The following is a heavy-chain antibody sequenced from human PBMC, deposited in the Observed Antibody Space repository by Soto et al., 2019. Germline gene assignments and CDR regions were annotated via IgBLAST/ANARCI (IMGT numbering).Heavy chain of an antibody. Sequence: SETLSVTCTVSGCSVSGGSYYWSWILQPPGKGLEWIGEINHSGSTNYNPSLKSRVTISVDTSKNQFSLKLSSVTAADTAVYYCARGRDSGVVPAYYYSYGMDVWGQRTTVKASS. V-gene: IGHV4-34*01. CDR3: ARGRDSGVVPAYYYSYGMDV. CDR1: GCSVSGGSYY. J-gene: IGHJ6*02. D-gene: IGHD2-2*01. CDR2: INHSGST.